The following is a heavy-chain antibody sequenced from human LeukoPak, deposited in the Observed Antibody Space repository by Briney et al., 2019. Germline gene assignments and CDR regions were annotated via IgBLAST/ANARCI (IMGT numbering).Heavy chain of an antibody. D-gene: IGHD3-22*01. Sequence: GGSLRLSCAASGFTFSSYWMNWVRQAPGKGLEWVSYISSSGSTIYYADSVKGRFTISRDNAKNSLYLQMNSLRAEDTAVYYCAREYYDSSGYYYFDYWGQGTLVTVSS. CDR2: ISSSGSTI. J-gene: IGHJ4*02. CDR1: GFTFSSYW. CDR3: AREYYDSSGYYYFDY. V-gene: IGHV3-48*04.